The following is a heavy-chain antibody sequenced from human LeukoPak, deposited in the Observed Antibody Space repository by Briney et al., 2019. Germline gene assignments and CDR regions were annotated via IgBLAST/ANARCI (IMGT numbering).Heavy chain of an antibody. Sequence: PGGSLRLSCVASGFSFSTYSMNWVRQAPGKGLEWISYISSSSTIYYADSVKGRFTISRDNAKNSLFLQMNSLRAEDTAVYYCAKVAHYYGSGSYYEYYFDYWGQGTLVTVSS. V-gene: IGHV3-48*04. CDR1: GFSFSTYS. CDR3: AKVAHYYGSGSYYEYYFDY. J-gene: IGHJ4*02. CDR2: ISSSSTI. D-gene: IGHD3-10*01.